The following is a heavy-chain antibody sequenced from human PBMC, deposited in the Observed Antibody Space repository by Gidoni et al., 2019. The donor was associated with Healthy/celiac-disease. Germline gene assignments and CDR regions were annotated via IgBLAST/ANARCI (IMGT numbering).Heavy chain of an antibody. D-gene: IGHD3-10*01. V-gene: IGHV3-30-3*01. Sequence: QVQLVESGVGVVQPGRYRRLSCADAASPFSSYAMHWVRPAPGKGLEWVAVISYDGSNKYYAHSVKGRFTISRDNSKNTLYLQMNSLRAEDTAVYYCARMRRGGSSHGLDYWGQGTLVTVSS. CDR1: ASPFSSYA. J-gene: IGHJ4*02. CDR3: ARMRRGGSSHGLDY. CDR2: ISYDGSNK.